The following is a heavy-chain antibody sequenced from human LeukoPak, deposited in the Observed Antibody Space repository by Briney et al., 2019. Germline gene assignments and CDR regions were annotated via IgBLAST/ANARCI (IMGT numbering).Heavy chain of an antibody. CDR2: IYTSGST. V-gene: IGHV4-39*01. J-gene: IGHJ4*02. CDR3: ARHHSRLLSWRKYSFDY. D-gene: IGHD2/OR15-2a*01. CDR1: GGSISSSSYY. Sequence: SETLSLTCTVSGGSISSSSYYWGWIRQPPGKGLEWIGRIYTSGSTNYNPSLKSRVTMSVDTSKNQFSLKLSSVTAADTAVYYCARHHSRLLSWRKYSFDYWGQGTLVTVSS.